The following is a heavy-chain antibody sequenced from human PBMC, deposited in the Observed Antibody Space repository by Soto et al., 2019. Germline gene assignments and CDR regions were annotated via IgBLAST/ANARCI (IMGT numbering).Heavy chain of an antibody. Sequence: QVQLVESGGGVVQPGRSLRLSCAASGFTFSSYAMHWVRQAPGKGLEWVAVISYDGSNKYYADSVKGRFTISRDNSKNTVDLQKNSLRAEDTAVYYCARNGTPFYDSSGYYSTPGYWGQGTLVTVSS. V-gene: IGHV3-30-3*01. J-gene: IGHJ4*02. CDR3: ARNGTPFYDSSGYYSTPGY. CDR2: ISYDGSNK. CDR1: GFTFSSYA. D-gene: IGHD3-22*01.